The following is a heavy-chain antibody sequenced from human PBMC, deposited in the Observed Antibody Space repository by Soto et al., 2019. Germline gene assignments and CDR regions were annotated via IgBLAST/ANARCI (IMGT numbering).Heavy chain of an antibody. CDR1: GDSIGSTTFY. D-gene: IGHD3-10*01. CDR2: IYYSGNT. V-gene: IGHV4-39*01. J-gene: IGHJ6*02. Sequence: QLQLQESGPGLVKPSETLSLTCVVSGDSIGSTTFYWGWIRQPPGKGLEWIGSIYYSGNTYYNPSLKSRVTISVYTSKNQFSLKLISVTAADAAVYYCARHERSGNSYYSGMDVWGQGTTVTVSS. CDR3: ARHERSGNSYYSGMDV.